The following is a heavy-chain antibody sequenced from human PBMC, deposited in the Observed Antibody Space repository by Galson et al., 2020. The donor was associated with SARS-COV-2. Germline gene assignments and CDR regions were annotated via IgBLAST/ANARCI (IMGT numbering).Heavy chain of an antibody. CDR3: ARAYSGSYSSYFDY. CDR1: GFTFSSYA. D-gene: IGHD1-26*01. CDR2: ISYDGSNK. V-gene: IGHV3-30*04. J-gene: IGHJ4*02. Sequence: GESPKIPCAASGFTFSSYAMHWVRQAPGKGLEWVAVISYDGSNKYYADSVKGRFTISRDNSKNTLYLQMNSLRAEDTAVYYCARAYSGSYSSYFDYWGQGTLVTVSS.